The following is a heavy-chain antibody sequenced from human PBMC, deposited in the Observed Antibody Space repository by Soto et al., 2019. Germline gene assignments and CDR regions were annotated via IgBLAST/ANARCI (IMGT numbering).Heavy chain of an antibody. CDR3: ARGHKQPVYYYYYGMDV. V-gene: IGHV4-31*03. CDR1: GGSISSGGYY. J-gene: IGHJ6*02. D-gene: IGHD6-13*01. Sequence: SETLSLTSTVSGGSISSGGYYWSWIRQHPGKGLEWIGYIYYSGSTYYNPSLKSRVTISVDTSKNQFSLKLSSVTAADTAVYYCARGHKQPVYYYYYGMDVWGQGTTVTVSS. CDR2: IYYSGST.